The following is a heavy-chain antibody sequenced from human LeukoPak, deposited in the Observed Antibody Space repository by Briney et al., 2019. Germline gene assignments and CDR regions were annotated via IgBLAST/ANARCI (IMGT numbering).Heavy chain of an antibody. D-gene: IGHD1/OR15-1a*01. CDR3: AKGQTIYYYMDV. CDR1: GFTFSSYG. J-gene: IGHJ6*03. CDR2: IWYDGSNK. V-gene: IGHV3-33*06. Sequence: GGSLRLSCAAAGFTFSSYGMHWVRQAPGKGLEGVAVIWYDGSNKYYADSVKGRFTISRDNSKNTLYLQMNSLRAEDTAVYYCAKGQTIYYYMDVWGKGTTVTVSS.